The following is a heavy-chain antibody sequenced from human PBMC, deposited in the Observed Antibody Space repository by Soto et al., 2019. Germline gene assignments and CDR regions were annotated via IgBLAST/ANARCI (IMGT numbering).Heavy chain of an antibody. CDR3: ARCLIAAAGTPYYFDY. J-gene: IGHJ4*02. D-gene: IGHD6-13*01. CDR2: IYYSGST. CDR1: GGSISSYY. Sequence: QVQLQESGPGLVKPSETLSLTCTVSGGSISSYYWSWIRQPPGKGLEWIGYIYYSGSTNYNPSLKIRVTISVDTSKNQFSLKLSSVTAADTAVYYCARCLIAAAGTPYYFDYWGQGTLVTVSS. V-gene: IGHV4-59*01.